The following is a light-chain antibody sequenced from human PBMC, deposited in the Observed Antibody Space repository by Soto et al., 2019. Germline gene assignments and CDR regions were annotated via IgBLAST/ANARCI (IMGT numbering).Light chain of an antibody. V-gene: IGLV2-11*01. CDR2: DVS. CDR1: SSDVGGYNY. Sequence: QSVLTQPRSVSGSPGQSVTISCTGTSSDVGGYNYVSWYQQHPGKAPKLMIYDVSKRPSGVPDRFSGSKSGNTASLTISGLQAEDEADYYCCSYAGSFNYVFGTGTKVPVL. J-gene: IGLJ1*01. CDR3: CSYAGSFNYV.